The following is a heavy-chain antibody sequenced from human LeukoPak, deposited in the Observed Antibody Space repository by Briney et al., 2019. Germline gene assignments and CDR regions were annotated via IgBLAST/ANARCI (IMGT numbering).Heavy chain of an antibody. CDR2: INPNSGGT. J-gene: IGHJ5*02. CDR3: ARMEYQLLYDWFDP. CDR1: GYTFTGYY. D-gene: IGHD2-2*02. V-gene: IGHV1-2*06. Sequence: ASVKVSCKASGYTFTGYYMHWVRQAPGQGLEWMGRINPNSGGTNYAQKFQGRVTMTRDTSISTAYMELSRLRSEDTAVYYCARMEYQLLYDWFDPWGQGTLVTVFS.